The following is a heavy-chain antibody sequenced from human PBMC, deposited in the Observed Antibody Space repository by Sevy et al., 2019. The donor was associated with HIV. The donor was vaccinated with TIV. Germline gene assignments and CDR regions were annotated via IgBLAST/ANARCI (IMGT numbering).Heavy chain of an antibody. CDR2: ISGSGGST. Sequence: GESLKISCAASGFTFSSYAMSWVRQAPGKGLEWVSAISGSGGSTYYADSVKGRFTISRDNSKNTLYLQMNSLRAEDTAVYYCAKHSTYSSSWYADFDAFDIWGQGTMVTVSS. J-gene: IGHJ3*02. CDR1: GFTFSSYA. D-gene: IGHD6-13*01. CDR3: AKHSTYSSSWYADFDAFDI. V-gene: IGHV3-23*01.